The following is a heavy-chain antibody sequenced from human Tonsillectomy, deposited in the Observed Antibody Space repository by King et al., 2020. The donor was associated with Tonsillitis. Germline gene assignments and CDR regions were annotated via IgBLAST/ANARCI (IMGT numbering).Heavy chain of an antibody. CDR3: ASYSTRNIGLKYFHH. CDR2: IYGDDRT. CDR1: GLTVSSNY. D-gene: IGHD2-2*01. V-gene: IGHV3-53*01. Sequence: VQLVESGGGLIRPGGSVRLSCAASGLTVSSNYVSWVRQAPGKGLEWVSVIYGDDRTIYADSVKGRFSISRDNSKNTLYLQMKSLRAEDTAVYYCASYSTRNIGLKYFHHWGQGTLVIVSS. J-gene: IGHJ1*01.